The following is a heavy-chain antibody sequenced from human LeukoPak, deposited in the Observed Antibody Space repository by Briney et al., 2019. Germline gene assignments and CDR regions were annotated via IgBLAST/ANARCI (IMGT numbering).Heavy chain of an antibody. CDR1: GFTFSSYE. CDR3: ARGLGFGLDY. J-gene: IGHJ4*02. V-gene: IGHV3-48*03. D-gene: IGHD3-10*01. Sequence: GGSLRLSCAASGFTFSSYEMNWVRQAPGKGLEWVSYISSSGSTIYYADSVKGRFTISRDNAKNSPYLQMNSLRAEDTVVYYCARGLGFGLDYWGQGTLVTVSS. CDR2: ISSSGSTI.